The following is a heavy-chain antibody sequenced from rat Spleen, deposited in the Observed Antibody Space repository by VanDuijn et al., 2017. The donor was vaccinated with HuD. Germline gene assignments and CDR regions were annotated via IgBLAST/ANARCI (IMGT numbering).Heavy chain of an antibody. CDR3: ASQHYYDGYYRDY. CDR1: GFSLISYS. Sequence: QVQLKESGPGLVQPSQTLSLTCTVSGFSLISYSVNWVRQPPGKGLEWMGGIWGDGSTDYNSALKSRLSISRDTSKSQVFLQMNSLQTDDTAIYFCASQHYYDGYYRDYWGQGVMVTVSS. J-gene: IGHJ2*01. V-gene: IGHV2-1*01. CDR2: IWGDGST. D-gene: IGHD1-12*03.